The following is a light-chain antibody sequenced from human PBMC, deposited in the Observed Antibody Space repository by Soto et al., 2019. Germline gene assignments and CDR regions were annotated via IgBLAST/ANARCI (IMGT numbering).Light chain of an antibody. V-gene: IGKV1-33*01. Sequence: DIQMTQSPSSLSASVVDRVTITCQASQDISNYLNWYQQKPGKAPKLLIYDASNLETGVPSRFSGSGSGTDFTFTISSLQPEDIATYYCQKYDNLPITCGQGTRREIK. CDR2: DAS. CDR1: QDISNY. J-gene: IGKJ5*01. CDR3: QKYDNLPIT.